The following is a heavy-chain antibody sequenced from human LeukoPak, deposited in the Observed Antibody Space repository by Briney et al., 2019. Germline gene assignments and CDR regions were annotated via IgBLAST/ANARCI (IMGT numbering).Heavy chain of an antibody. V-gene: IGHV3-33*06. Sequence: GGSLRLSCAASGFTFSSYHMHWVRQAPGKGLEWVAVIWYDESHRYYADSVKGRFTISRDNSKNTLYLQMNSLRVEDTAVYYCAKGRYSDSSTHYYDAFDMWGQGTMVTVSS. CDR1: GFTFSSYH. D-gene: IGHD3-22*01. J-gene: IGHJ3*02. CDR2: IWYDESHR. CDR3: AKGRYSDSSTHYYDAFDM.